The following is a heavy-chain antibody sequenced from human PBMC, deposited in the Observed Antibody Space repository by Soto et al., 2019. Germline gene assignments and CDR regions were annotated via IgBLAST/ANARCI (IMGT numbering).Heavy chain of an antibody. Sequence: SLRLSCTASGFTFGDYAMSWVRQAPGKGLEWVGFIRSKAYGGTTEYAASVKGRFTISRDDSKSIAYLQMNSLKTEDTAVYYCTRDRVVVAATKNEALESYYYYYGMDVWGQGTTVTVSS. CDR2: IRSKAYGGTT. J-gene: IGHJ6*02. CDR3: TRDRVVVAATKNEALESYYYYYGMDV. CDR1: GFTFGDYA. D-gene: IGHD2-15*01. V-gene: IGHV3-49*04.